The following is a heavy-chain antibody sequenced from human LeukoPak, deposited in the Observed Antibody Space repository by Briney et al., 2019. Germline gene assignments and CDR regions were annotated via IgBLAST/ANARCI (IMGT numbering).Heavy chain of an antibody. V-gene: IGHV1-46*01. CDR2: INPSGGSS. J-gene: IGHJ4*02. CDR1: GYTFTNYY. D-gene: IGHD4-23*01. Sequence: GASVKVSCKTSGYTFTNYYMHWVRQAPGQGLRWMGVINPSGGSSTYAQKFQGRVTMTRDTSTSTVYMELSSLRSEDTAVYYCAPGGRGGGNAPFDYWGQGTLVTVSS. CDR3: APGGRGGGNAPFDY.